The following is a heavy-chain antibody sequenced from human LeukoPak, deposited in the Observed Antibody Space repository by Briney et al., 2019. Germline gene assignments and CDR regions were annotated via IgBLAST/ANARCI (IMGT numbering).Heavy chain of an antibody. D-gene: IGHD2-15*01. J-gene: IGHJ4*02. CDR2: ISYDGSKK. V-gene: IGHV3-30*03. CDR3: AIEVEVSPGPDY. CDR1: GFTFSRYG. Sequence: GGSLRLSCAASGFTFSRYGMHWVRQAPGKGLEWVAVISYDGSKKFYADSVKGRFTISRDNSKNTLYLQMNSLRAEDTAVYYCAIEVEVSPGPDYRGQGTLVAVSS.